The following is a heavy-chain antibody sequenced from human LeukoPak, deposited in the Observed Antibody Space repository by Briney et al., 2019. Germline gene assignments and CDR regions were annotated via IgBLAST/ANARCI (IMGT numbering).Heavy chain of an antibody. CDR1: GFTFSSYS. Sequence: GGSLRLSCAASGFTFSSYSMNWVRQAPGKGLEWVSSISSSSSYIYYADSVKGRFTISRDNAKNSLYLQMNSLRAEDTAVYYCARDFLAVXXFDPWGQGXXVTXSS. J-gene: IGHJ5*02. D-gene: IGHD2-15*01. V-gene: IGHV3-21*01. CDR2: ISSSSSYI. CDR3: ARDFLAVXXFDP.